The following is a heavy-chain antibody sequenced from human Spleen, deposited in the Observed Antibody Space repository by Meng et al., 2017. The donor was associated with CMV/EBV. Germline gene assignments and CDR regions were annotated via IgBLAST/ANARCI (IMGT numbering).Heavy chain of an antibody. D-gene: IGHD3/OR15-3a*01. Sequence: GSLRLSCTVSGGSISSYYWSWIRQPPGKDLEWIGYICYSGSTNYNPSLKSRIIISVDTSKNKFSLNLSSVTAADTALYYCARDTYDFWSDYPVGAFDIWGQGTMVTVSS. CDR2: ICYSGST. J-gene: IGHJ3*02. CDR1: GGSISSYY. CDR3: ARDTYDFWSDYPVGAFDI. V-gene: IGHV4-59*12.